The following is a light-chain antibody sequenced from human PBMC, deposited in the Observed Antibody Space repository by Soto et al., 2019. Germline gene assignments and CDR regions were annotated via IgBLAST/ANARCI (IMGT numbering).Light chain of an antibody. CDR3: SSYTSSSTQV. V-gene: IGLV2-14*01. J-gene: IGLJ1*01. CDR1: SSDVGGYNY. CDR2: EVS. Sequence: QSVLTQPASVSGSPGQWITISCTGTSSDVGGYNYVSWYQQHPGKAPKLMIYEVSYRPSGVSNRFSGSKSGNTASLTISGLQAEDEADYYCSSYTSSSTQVFGTGTKVTVL.